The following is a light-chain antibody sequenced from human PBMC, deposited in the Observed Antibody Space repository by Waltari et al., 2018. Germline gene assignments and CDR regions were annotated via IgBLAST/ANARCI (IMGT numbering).Light chain of an antibody. CDR3: CSYAGTNNFYV. Sequence: QSALTQPPSASGSPGESVTIPCTGTSSDIGDYDYVSWYQQHPGKAPKLMIYEDIKRPSGVPDRFSGSKSGNTASLTVSGLQAEDEADYYCCSYAGTNNFYVFGTGTKVTVL. J-gene: IGLJ1*01. V-gene: IGLV2-8*01. CDR1: SSDIGDYDY. CDR2: EDI.